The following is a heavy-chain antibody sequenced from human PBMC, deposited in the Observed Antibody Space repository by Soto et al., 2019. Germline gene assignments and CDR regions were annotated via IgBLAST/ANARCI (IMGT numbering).Heavy chain of an antibody. CDR3: ARGRDQPPVGLYFDS. Sequence: QVQLVQSGAEVKKPGSSVKVSCKASGGAFNNYIFDWVRQAPGQGLEWMGGIIPMFGTPKYAQTFQDRITISADVSTGTAYMELTSLRFDDTAIYYCARGRDQPPVGLYFDSWGEGTRVPVSS. V-gene: IGHV1-69*01. CDR2: IIPMFGTP. J-gene: IGHJ4*02. CDR1: GGAFNNYI. D-gene: IGHD1-26*01.